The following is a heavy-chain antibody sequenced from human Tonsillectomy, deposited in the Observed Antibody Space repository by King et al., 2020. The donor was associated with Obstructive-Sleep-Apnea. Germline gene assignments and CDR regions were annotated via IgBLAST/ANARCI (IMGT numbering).Heavy chain of an antibody. CDR2: IYYSGST. V-gene: IGHV4-59*01. CDR3: ARTGVAGIIGWFDP. J-gene: IGHJ5*02. Sequence: LQLQESGPGLVKPSETLSLTCTVSGGSISGYYWSWIRQPPGKGLEWIGYIYYSGSTNNNPSLKSRVTISVDTSKNQFSLKLRSVTAADTAVYYCARTGVAGIIGWFDPWGQGALVTVSS. D-gene: IGHD6-19*01. CDR1: GGSISGYY.